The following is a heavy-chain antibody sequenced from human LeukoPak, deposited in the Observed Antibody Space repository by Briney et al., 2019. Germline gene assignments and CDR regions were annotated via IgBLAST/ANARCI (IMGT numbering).Heavy chain of an antibody. J-gene: IGHJ3*02. CDR1: GYSFTSYW. CDR3: ARIHVDIVAPGAFDI. Sequence: GESLKISCKGSGYSFTSYWIGWVRPMPGKGLEWMGIIYPGDSDTRYSPSFQGQVTISADKSISTAYLQWSSLEASDTAMYYCARIHVDIVAPGAFDIWGQGTMVTVSS. V-gene: IGHV5-51*01. D-gene: IGHD5-12*01. CDR2: IYPGDSDT.